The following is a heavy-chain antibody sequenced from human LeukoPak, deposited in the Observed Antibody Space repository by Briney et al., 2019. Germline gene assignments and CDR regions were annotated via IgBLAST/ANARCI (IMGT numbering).Heavy chain of an antibody. CDR1: GGSFSGYY. V-gene: IGHV4-34*01. CDR2: INHSGST. CDR3: ARDDSNVGYYYYYGMDV. Sequence: SETLSLTCAVYGGSFSGYYWSWIRQPPGKGLEWIGEINHSGSTNYNPSLKSRVTISVDTSKNQFSLKLSSVTAADTAVYYCARDDSNVGYYYYYGMDVWGQGTTVTVSS. D-gene: IGHD3-22*01. J-gene: IGHJ6*02.